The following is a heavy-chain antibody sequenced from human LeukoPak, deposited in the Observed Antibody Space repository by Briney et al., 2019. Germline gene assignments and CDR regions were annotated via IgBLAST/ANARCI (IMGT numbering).Heavy chain of an antibody. CDR3: SKDVIMFDY. Sequence: GGSLRLSCAASGFSFSNYAMNWFRQAPGKGLEWVSTIGGTDGNTYYADSVKGRFTISRDNSRNSLYLRMNSLRAEDTAIYYCSKDVIMFDYWGQGTLVTVSS. J-gene: IGHJ4*02. CDR1: GFSFSNYA. CDR2: IGGTDGNT. D-gene: IGHD3-10*01. V-gene: IGHV3-23*01.